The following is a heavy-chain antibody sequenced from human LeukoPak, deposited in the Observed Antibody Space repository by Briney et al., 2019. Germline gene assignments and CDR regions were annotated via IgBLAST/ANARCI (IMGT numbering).Heavy chain of an antibody. CDR3: AREGDSAAIAVAGIDY. J-gene: IGHJ4*02. CDR2: ISAYNGNT. CDR1: GYTFTSYG. Sequence: ASVKVSCKASGYTFTSYGTSWVRQAPGQGLEWMGWISAYNGNTNYAQKLQGRVTMTTDTSTSTAYMELRSLRSDDTAMYYCAREGDSAAIAVAGIDYWGQGTLVTVSS. V-gene: IGHV1-18*01. D-gene: IGHD6-19*01.